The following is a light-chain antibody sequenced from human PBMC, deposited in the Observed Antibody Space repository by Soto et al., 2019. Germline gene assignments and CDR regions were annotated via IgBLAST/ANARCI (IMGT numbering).Light chain of an antibody. Sequence: QSVLTQPPSVSAAPGQTVTISCSGSSSNIGNNYVSWYQQLPGTAPKLLIYENNKRPSGIPDRFSGSKSGTSATLGITGLQTGDEADYYCGTWDSSLSVGVFGGGTKLTVL. V-gene: IGLV1-51*02. CDR2: ENN. J-gene: IGLJ3*02. CDR3: GTWDSSLSVGV. CDR1: SSNIGNNY.